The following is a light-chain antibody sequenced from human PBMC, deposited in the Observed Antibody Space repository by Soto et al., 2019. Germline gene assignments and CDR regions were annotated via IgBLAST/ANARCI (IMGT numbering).Light chain of an antibody. CDR3: LQDYNYPWT. CDR2: DAT. Sequence: AIQMTQSPSSLSASVGDRVTITCRASQGIRNDLGWYQQKPGKAPKLLIYDATILQSGVPSRFSGSGSGTDFTLTISSLQPEDFATYYCLQDYNYPWTFGQGTKVEIK. CDR1: QGIRND. J-gene: IGKJ1*01. V-gene: IGKV1-6*01.